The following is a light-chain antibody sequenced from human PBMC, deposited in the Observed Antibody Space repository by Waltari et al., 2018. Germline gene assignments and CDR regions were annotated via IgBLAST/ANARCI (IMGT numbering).Light chain of an antibody. CDR1: SRDVGSYAL. CDR3: CSYVGDVTWV. V-gene: IGLV2-23*01. Sequence: QSALTQPASVSGSPGQSITISCTGTSRDVGSYALVSWYQHHPGKAPKLKIYEATQRPSGVSDRFSGSKSGNTASLTISGLQAEDEADYYCCSYVGDVTWVFGGGTKLTVL. J-gene: IGLJ3*02. CDR2: EAT.